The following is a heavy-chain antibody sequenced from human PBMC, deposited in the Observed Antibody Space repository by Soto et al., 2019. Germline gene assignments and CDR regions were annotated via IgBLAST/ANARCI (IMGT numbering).Heavy chain of an antibody. J-gene: IGHJ4*02. Sequence: QVQLQESGPGLVKPSQTLSLTCTVSGGSISSGGYYWSWIRQHPGKGLEWIGYIYYSGSTYYTPSLKSRVTISVATSQNQFSLKLSSVTAADTAVYYCAREGGIVGATAADYWGQGTLVTVSS. CDR1: GGSISSGGYY. D-gene: IGHD1-26*01. V-gene: IGHV4-31*03. CDR3: AREGGIVGATAADY. CDR2: IYYSGST.